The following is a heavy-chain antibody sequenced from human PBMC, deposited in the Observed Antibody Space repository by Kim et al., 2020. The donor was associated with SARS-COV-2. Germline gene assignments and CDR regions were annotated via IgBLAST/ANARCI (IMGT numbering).Heavy chain of an antibody. CDR2: YKKKTDGGTI. Sequence: GGSLRLSCAASGFTFSDASMSWVRQAPGKGLEWVARYKKKTDGGTIDYTAPVKGRFTISRDDSKNMLYLQMNSLKTEDTAVYYCATRNYWGQGTLVIVSS. V-gene: IGHV3-15*01. J-gene: IGHJ4*02. CDR1: GFTFSDAS. CDR3: ATRNY.